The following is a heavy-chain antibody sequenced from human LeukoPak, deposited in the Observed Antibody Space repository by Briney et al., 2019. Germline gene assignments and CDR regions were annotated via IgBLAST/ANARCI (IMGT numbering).Heavy chain of an antibody. Sequence: ASVRVSCKASGHTFINYDINWVRQAAGQGLEWMGWMNPKSGHTGYAQKFQGRVTMTGDTSKTTAYLEVSSLKSEDTAVYYCARGGGGKDGDDRFYYGMDVWGQGTTVTVS. V-gene: IGHV1-8*01. CDR2: MNPKSGHT. J-gene: IGHJ6*02. D-gene: IGHD4-17*01. CDR1: GHTFINYD. CDR3: ARGGGGKDGDDRFYYGMDV.